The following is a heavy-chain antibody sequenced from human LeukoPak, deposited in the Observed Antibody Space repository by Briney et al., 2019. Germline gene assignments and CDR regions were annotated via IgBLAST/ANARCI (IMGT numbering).Heavy chain of an antibody. V-gene: IGHV3-23*01. Sequence: GGSLRLSCAASGFTFNNYAMNRVRQAPGKGLEWVSYIRGGGSNTRYSDSVKGRFIISRDNSKNILYLQMNSLRAEDTAIYYCAKCSASYSNDAFDVWGRGTMVTVSS. CDR2: IRGGGSNT. J-gene: IGHJ3*01. CDR3: AKCSASYSNDAFDV. CDR1: GFTFNNYA. D-gene: IGHD3-10*02.